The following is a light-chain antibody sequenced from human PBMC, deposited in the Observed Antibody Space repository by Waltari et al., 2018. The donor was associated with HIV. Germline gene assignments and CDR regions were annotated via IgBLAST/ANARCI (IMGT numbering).Light chain of an antibody. Sequence: QSVLTQPPSVSEAPRQRVTISCSGSSSNIGNNAVNWYQHLPGKAPKLLIYYDELLPSGVSDRFSGSKSGTSASLAISGLQSEDEGDYYCAAWDDSLNGVVFGGGTKLTVL. J-gene: IGLJ2*01. CDR2: YDE. CDR3: AAWDDSLNGVV. V-gene: IGLV1-36*01. CDR1: SSNIGNNA.